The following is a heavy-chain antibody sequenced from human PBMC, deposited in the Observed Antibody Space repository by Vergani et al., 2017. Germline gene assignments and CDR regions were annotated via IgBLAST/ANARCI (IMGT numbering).Heavy chain of an antibody. CDR1: GGSISSYY. J-gene: IGHJ2*01. CDR3: ARHGFYWYFDL. CDR2: IYYSGST. Sequence: QVQLQQWGAGLLKPTETLSLTCTVSGGSISSYYWSWIRQPPGKGLEWIGYIYYSGSTNYNPSLKSRVTISVDTSKNQFSLKLSSVTAADTAVYYCARHGFYWYFDLWGRGTLVTVSS. D-gene: IGHD2-2*03. V-gene: IGHV4-59*01.